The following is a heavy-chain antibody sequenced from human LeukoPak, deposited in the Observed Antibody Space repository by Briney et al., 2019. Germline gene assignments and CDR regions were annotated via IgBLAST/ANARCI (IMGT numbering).Heavy chain of an antibody. CDR3: ARIAARTYLFDY. Sequence: SETLSLTCTVSGGSISGHYWSWIRQPPGKGLEWIGYIYYSGSTNYNPSLKSRVTISVDTSKNQFSLKLSSVTAADTAVYYCARIAARTYLFDYWGQGTLVTVSS. J-gene: IGHJ4*02. CDR1: GGSISGHY. CDR2: IYYSGST. D-gene: IGHD6-6*01. V-gene: IGHV4-59*11.